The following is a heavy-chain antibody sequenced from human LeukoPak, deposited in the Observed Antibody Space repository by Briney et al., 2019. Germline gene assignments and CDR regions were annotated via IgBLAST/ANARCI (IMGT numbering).Heavy chain of an antibody. D-gene: IGHD1-26*01. J-gene: IGHJ4*02. CDR2: IRAYNGDT. Sequence: ASVKVSCKASGYTFTSYGINWVRQAPGQGLEWMGWIRAYNGDTNYAQELQGRVTMTTDTSTSTAYMELRSLRSDDTAVYYCARQGLHREQGPNGYWGQGTLVTVSS. CDR1: GYTFTSYG. V-gene: IGHV1-18*01. CDR3: ARQGLHREQGPNGY.